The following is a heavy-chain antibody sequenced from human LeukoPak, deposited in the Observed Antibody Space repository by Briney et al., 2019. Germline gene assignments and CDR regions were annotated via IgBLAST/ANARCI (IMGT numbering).Heavy chain of an antibody. J-gene: IGHJ5*02. D-gene: IGHD1-26*01. Sequence: GESLKIPLKGSGYRFTSYWIGWARQMPGKGLEGMGIIYPGESDTRYRPPFQGQVTISADKSISTAYLQWSSLTASDTAMYYCARQEVGWFDPWGQGTLVTVSS. CDR2: IYPGESDT. V-gene: IGHV5-51*01. CDR1: GYRFTSYW. CDR3: ARQEVGWFDP.